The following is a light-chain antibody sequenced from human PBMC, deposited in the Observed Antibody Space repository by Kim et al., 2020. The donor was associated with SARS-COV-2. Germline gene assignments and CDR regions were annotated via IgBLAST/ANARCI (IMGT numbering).Light chain of an antibody. Sequence: SPGQTASIPCSGDKLGDKYVCWYQQKPGQSPVLVIYQDTKRPSGIPERFSGSSSGNTATLTISGTQAMDEADYYCQAWDSGTVVFGGGTQLTVL. V-gene: IGLV3-1*01. CDR1: KLGDKY. CDR3: QAWDSGTVV. CDR2: QDT. J-gene: IGLJ2*01.